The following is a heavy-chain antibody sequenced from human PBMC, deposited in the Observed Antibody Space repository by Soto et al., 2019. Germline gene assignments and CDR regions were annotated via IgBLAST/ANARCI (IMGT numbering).Heavy chain of an antibody. V-gene: IGHV3-15*07. Sequence: EVQLVESGGGLVKPGGSLRLSCAASGFTFSNAWMNWVRQAPGKGLEWVGRIKSKTDGGTTDYAAPVKGRFTISRDDSKNTLYLQMNSLKTEDTAVYYCTTEYYYDSFPFLHWGQGTLVTVSS. CDR1: GFTFSNAW. CDR2: IKSKTDGGTT. J-gene: IGHJ1*01. D-gene: IGHD3-22*01. CDR3: TTEYYYDSFPFLH.